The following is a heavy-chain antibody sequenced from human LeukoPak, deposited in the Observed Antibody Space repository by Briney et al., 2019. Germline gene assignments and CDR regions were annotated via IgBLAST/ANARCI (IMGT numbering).Heavy chain of an antibody. Sequence: GGSLRLSCAASGFTFSGYSMNWVRQAPGKGLEWVSSISSSSSYIYYADSVKGRFTISRDNAKNSLYLQMNSLRAEDTAVYYCARDLRLGRSFDYWGQGTLVTVSS. CDR3: ARDLRLGRSFDY. D-gene: IGHD7-27*01. V-gene: IGHV3-21*01. CDR1: GFTFSGYS. J-gene: IGHJ4*02. CDR2: ISSSSSYI.